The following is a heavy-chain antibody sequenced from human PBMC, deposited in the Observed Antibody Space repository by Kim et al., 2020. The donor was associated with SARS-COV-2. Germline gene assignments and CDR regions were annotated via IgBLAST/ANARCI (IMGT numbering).Heavy chain of an antibody. Sequence: ALVKVSCKASGYTFTSYGISWVRQAPGQGLEWMGWISAYNGNTNYAQKLQGRVTMTTDTSTSTAYMELRSLRSDDTAVYYCARIYDSSGYYREVPGFDYWGQGTLVTVSS. J-gene: IGHJ4*02. V-gene: IGHV1-18*01. CDR3: ARIYDSSGYYREVPGFDY. CDR2: ISAYNGNT. D-gene: IGHD3-22*01. CDR1: GYTFTSYG.